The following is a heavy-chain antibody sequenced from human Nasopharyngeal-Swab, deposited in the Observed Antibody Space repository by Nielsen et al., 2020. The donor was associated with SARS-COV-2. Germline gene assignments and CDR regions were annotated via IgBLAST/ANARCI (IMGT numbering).Heavy chain of an antibody. D-gene: IGHD3-22*01. V-gene: IGHV1-46*01. Sequence: ASVKVSCKASGGTFSSYAISWVRQAPGQGLEWMGIINPSGGSTSYAQKFQGRVTMTRDTSTSTVYMELSSLRSEDTAVYYCARERYFFYYDSSGGSMDVWGQGTTVTVSS. J-gene: IGHJ6*02. CDR3: ARERYFFYYDSSGGSMDV. CDR1: GGTFSSYA. CDR2: INPSGGST.